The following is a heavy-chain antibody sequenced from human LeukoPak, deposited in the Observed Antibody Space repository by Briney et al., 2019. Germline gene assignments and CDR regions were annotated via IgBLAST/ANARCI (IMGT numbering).Heavy chain of an antibody. J-gene: IGHJ5*02. CDR1: GFTFSSYG. D-gene: IGHD3-22*01. V-gene: IGHV3-30*18. CDR3: AKEVIIVVINNWFDP. CDR2: ISYDGSNK. Sequence: PGRSLRLSCAASGFTFSSYGMHWVRQAPGKGLEWVAVISYDGSNKYYADSVKGRFTISRDNSKNTLYLQMNSLRAEDTAVYYCAKEVIIVVINNWFDPWGQGTLVTVSS.